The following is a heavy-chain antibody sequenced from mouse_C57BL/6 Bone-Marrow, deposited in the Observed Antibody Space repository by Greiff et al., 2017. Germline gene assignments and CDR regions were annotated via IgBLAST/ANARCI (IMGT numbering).Heavy chain of an antibody. D-gene: IGHD2-1*01. CDR3: ARESGGNSPCAY. Sequence: VQLQQSGPELVKPGASVKISCKASGYSFTSYYIHWVKQRPGQGLEWIGWIYPGSGNTKYNEKFKGKATLTADTSSSTAYMQLSSLTSEDSAVYYCARESGGNSPCAYWGQGTLVTVSA. CDR2: IYPGSGNT. J-gene: IGHJ3*01. CDR1: GYSFTSYY. V-gene: IGHV1-66*01.